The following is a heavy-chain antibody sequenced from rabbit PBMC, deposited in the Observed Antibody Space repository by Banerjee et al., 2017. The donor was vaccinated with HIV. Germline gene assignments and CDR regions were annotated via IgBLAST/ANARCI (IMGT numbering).Heavy chain of an antibody. V-gene: IGHV1S40*01. CDR3: ARNGGMLDYRL. CDR1: GIDFTSYYY. J-gene: IGHJ4*01. Sequence: QQLEESGGGLVKPGGTLTLTCKASGIDFTSYYYMCWVRQAPGKGLEWIACIYTGSGSTWYASWAKGPFTISKTSSTTVTLQMTSLTAADTATYFCARNGGMLDYRLWGPGTLV. CDR2: IYTGSGST. D-gene: IGHD4-2*01.